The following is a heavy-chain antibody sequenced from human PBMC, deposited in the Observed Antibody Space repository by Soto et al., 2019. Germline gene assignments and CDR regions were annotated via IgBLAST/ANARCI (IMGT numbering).Heavy chain of an antibody. D-gene: IGHD2-2*01. CDR2: IYHSGST. J-gene: IGHJ6*03. Sequence: SETLSLTCAVSSGSISSSNWWSWVRQPPGKGLEWIGEIYHSGSTNYNPSLKSRVTISVDKSKNQFSLKLSSVTAADTAVYYCATWVPAANEGYYYYYYMDVWGKGTTVTVSS. CDR3: ATWVPAANEGYYYYYYMDV. V-gene: IGHV4-4*02. CDR1: SGSISSSNW.